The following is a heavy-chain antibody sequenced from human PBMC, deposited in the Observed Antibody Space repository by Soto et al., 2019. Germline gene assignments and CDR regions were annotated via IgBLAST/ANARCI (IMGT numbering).Heavy chain of an antibody. D-gene: IGHD3-10*01. CDR2: IRSKANSYAT. Sequence: PGGSLRLSCAASGFTFSGSAMHWVRQASGKGLEWVGRIRSKANSYATAYAASVKGRFTISRDDSKNTAYLQMNSLKTEDTAVYYCRMITMVRGVILVDYWGQGTLVTVSS. CDR1: GFTFSGSA. V-gene: IGHV3-73*01. J-gene: IGHJ4*02. CDR3: RMITMVRGVILVDY.